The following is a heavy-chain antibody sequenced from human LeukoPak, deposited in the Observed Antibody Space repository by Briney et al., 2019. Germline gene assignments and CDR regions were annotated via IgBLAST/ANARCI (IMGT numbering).Heavy chain of an antibody. Sequence: SETLSLTCAVYGGSFSGYYWSWIRQPPRKGLEWIGEINHSGGTNYNPSLKSRVTISVDTSKNQFSLKLSSVTAADTAVYYCARGVTMVRGVTSYYMDVWGKGTTVTVSS. J-gene: IGHJ6*03. CDR2: INHSGGT. V-gene: IGHV4-34*01. CDR3: ARGVTMVRGVTSYYMDV. D-gene: IGHD3-10*01. CDR1: GGSFSGYY.